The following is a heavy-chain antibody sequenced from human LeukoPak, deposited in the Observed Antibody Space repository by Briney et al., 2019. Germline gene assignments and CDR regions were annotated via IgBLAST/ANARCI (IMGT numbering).Heavy chain of an antibody. J-gene: IGHJ6*02. CDR3: ARESFYYGLDV. CDR1: GGSISNHY. CDR2: IYNSGST. V-gene: IGHV4-59*11. Sequence: PSETLSLTCTVSGGSISNHYWTWIRQPPGKGLEWIGYIYNSGSTNYNPSLKSRVTISVDTSKNHFSLKLSSVTAADTAIYYCARESFYYGLDVWGQGTTVTVSS.